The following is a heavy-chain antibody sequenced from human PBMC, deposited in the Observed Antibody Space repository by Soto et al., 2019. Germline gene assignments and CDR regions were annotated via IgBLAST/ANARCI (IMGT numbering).Heavy chain of an antibody. V-gene: IGHV4-59*01. CDR3: ARDNRDYYYYGMDV. CDR2: IYYSGST. CDR1: GGSISSYY. Sequence: LSLTCTVSGGSISSYYWSWIRQPPGKGLEWIGYIYYSGSTNYNPSLKSRVTISVDTSKNQFSLKLSSVTAADTAVYYCARDNRDYYYYGMDVWGQGTTVTVSS. J-gene: IGHJ6*02.